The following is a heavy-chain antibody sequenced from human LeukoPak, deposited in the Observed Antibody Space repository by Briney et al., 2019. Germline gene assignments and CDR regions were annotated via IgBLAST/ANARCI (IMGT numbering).Heavy chain of an antibody. CDR2: ISAYNGNT. Sequence: GASVKVSCKASGYTFTSYGISWVRQAPGQGLEWMGWISAYNGNTNYAQKLQGRVTMTTDTSTSAAYMELRSLRSDDTAAYYCARDVRGRNYDFWSGYYTAHFDYWGQGTLVTVSS. CDR3: ARDVRGRNYDFWSGYYTAHFDY. D-gene: IGHD3-3*01. V-gene: IGHV1-18*01. CDR1: GYTFTSYG. J-gene: IGHJ4*02.